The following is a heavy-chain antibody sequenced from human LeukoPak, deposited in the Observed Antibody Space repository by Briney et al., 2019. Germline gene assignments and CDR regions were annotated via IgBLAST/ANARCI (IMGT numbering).Heavy chain of an antibody. Sequence: KSSETLSLTRTVSGGSISSSSYYWGWIRQPPGKGLEWIGSIYYSGSTYYNPSLKSRVTISVDTSRNQFSLKLSSVTAADTAVYYCARVGIAAAGTFDPWGQGTLVTVSS. CDR1: GGSISSSSYY. CDR2: IYYSGST. V-gene: IGHV4-39*01. CDR3: ARVGIAAAGTFDP. J-gene: IGHJ5*02. D-gene: IGHD6-13*01.